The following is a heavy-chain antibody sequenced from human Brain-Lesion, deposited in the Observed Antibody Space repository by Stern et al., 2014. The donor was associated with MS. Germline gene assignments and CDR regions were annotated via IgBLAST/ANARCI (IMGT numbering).Heavy chain of an antibody. D-gene: IGHD2-15*01. V-gene: IGHV3-7*01. J-gene: IGHJ6*02. Sequence: VQLVESGGGLVQPGGSLRLSCAGSGFSLSSYWMSWVRQAPGKGPALVAPLKQDGSERYYVDSVKGRFTIARDNSKNSVFLQMNSLRVDDTSVYYCARDCGSGSCYQTQYYYGVDVWGQGTTVIVSS. CDR2: LKQDGSER. CDR3: ARDCGSGSCYQTQYYYGVDV. CDR1: GFSLSSYW.